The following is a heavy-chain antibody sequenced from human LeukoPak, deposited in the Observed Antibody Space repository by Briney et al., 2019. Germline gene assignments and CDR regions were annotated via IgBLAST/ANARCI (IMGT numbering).Heavy chain of an antibody. Sequence: SETLSLTCTVSGGSISSSSYYWGWIRQPPGKGLEWIGSIYYGGSTYYNPSLKSRVTISVDTSKNQFSLKLSSVTAADTAVYYCAREHIVVVPAAIGRNWFDPWGQGTLVTVSS. CDR2: IYYGGST. CDR1: GGSISSSSYY. CDR3: AREHIVVVPAAIGRNWFDP. V-gene: IGHV4-39*02. D-gene: IGHD2-2*02. J-gene: IGHJ5*02.